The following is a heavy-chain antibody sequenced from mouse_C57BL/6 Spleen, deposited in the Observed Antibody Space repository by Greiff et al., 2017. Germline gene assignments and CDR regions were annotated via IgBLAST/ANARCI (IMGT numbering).Heavy chain of an antibody. CDR3: AWGYYSSYYYAMDY. V-gene: IGHV1-55*01. CDR2: IYPGSGST. D-gene: IGHD2-3*01. Sequence: QVQLQQPGAELVKPGASVKMSCKASGYTFTSYWITWVKQRPGKGLEWIGDIYPGSGSTNYNEKFKSKATLTVDPSSTTAYMQLSSLTSEDSAVYYSAWGYYSSYYYAMDYWGQGTSVTVAS. CDR1: GYTFTSYW. J-gene: IGHJ4*01.